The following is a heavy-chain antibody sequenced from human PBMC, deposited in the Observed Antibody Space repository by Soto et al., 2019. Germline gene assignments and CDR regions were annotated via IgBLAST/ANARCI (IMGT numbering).Heavy chain of an antibody. Sequence: ASVKVSCKASGYTFTSYGISWVRQAPGQGLEWMGWISAYNGNTNYAQKLQGRVTMTTDTSTSTAYMELRSLRSDDTAVYYCAASCVGCGGFNYYGMGVWGQGTTVTVSS. J-gene: IGHJ6*02. D-gene: IGHD2-21*01. CDR3: AASCVGCGGFNYYGMGV. CDR2: ISAYNGNT. CDR1: GYTFTSYG. V-gene: IGHV1-18*01.